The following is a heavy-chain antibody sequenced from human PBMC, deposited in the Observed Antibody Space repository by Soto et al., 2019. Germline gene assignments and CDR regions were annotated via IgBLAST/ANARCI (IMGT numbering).Heavy chain of an antibody. J-gene: IGHJ5*02. V-gene: IGHV4-34*01. CDR2: INHSGST. Sequence: SETLSLTCAVYGGSFSGYYWSWIRQPPGKGLEWIGEINHSGSTNYNPSLKSRVTISVDTSKNQFSLKLSSVTAADTAVYYWARIGGYYGSGRHFSFDPWGQGTLVT. CDR3: ARIGGYYGSGRHFSFDP. D-gene: IGHD3-10*01. CDR1: GGSFSGYY.